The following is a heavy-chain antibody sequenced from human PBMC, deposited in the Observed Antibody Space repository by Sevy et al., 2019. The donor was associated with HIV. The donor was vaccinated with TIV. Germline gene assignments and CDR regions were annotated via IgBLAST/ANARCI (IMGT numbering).Heavy chain of an antibody. J-gene: IGHJ6*02. D-gene: IGHD5-18*01. CDR2: IKQDGSEK. CDR3: AREGYSYASGAYYYYGMDV. V-gene: IGHV3-7*01. CDR1: GFTFSSYW. Sequence: GGSLRLSCAASGFTFSSYWMSWVRQAPGKGLEWVANIKQDGSEKYYVDSVKGRFTISRDNAKNSLYLHMNSLRAEDTAVYYCAREGYSYASGAYYYYGMDVWGQGTTVTVSS.